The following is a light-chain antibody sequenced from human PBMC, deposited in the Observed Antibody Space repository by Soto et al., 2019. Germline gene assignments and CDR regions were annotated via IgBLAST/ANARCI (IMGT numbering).Light chain of an antibody. CDR2: AAS. J-gene: IGKJ1*01. V-gene: IGKV1-39*01. CDR3: QQYNSYSWT. CDR1: QSISSY. Sequence: DIQMTPSPSSLSASVGDRVTITCRASQSISSYLHWYQQKPGKAPKLLIYAASNLQSGVPSRFSASGSGTDFTLTISSLQPDDFATYYCQQYNSYSWTFGQGTKVDIK.